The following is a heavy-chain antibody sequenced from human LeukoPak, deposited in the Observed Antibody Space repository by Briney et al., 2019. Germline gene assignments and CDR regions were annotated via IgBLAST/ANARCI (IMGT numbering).Heavy chain of an antibody. Sequence: GASVKVSCKASGYTFTSYAISWVRQAPGQGLEWMGGIIPIFGTANYAQKFQGRVTITTDESTSTAYMELSSLRSEDTAVYYCASSFVVVTASLHFQHWGQGTLVTVSS. CDR1: GYTFTSYA. V-gene: IGHV1-69*05. D-gene: IGHD2-21*02. CDR2: IIPIFGTA. J-gene: IGHJ1*01. CDR3: ASSFVVVTASLHFQH.